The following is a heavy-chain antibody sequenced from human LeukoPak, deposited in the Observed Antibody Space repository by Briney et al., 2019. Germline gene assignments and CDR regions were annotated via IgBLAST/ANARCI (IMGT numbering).Heavy chain of an antibody. CDR3: ARVPAVAAGYYYYYYMDV. CDR2: IYHSGST. Sequence: SETLSLTCTVSGYSISSGYYWGWIRQPPGKGLEWIGSIYHSGSTYYNPSLKSRVTISVDTSKNQFSLKLSSVTAADTAVYYCARVPAVAAGYYYYYYMDVWGKGTTVTVSS. D-gene: IGHD6-13*01. CDR1: GYSISSGYY. V-gene: IGHV4-38-2*02. J-gene: IGHJ6*03.